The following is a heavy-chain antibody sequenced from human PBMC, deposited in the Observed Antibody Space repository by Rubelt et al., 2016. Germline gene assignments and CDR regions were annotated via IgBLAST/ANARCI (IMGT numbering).Heavy chain of an antibody. CDR3: ARESEQQLGNFDY. J-gene: IGHJ4*02. Sequence: QPPGKGLEWIGEINHSGSTNYNPSLKSRVTISVDTSKNQFSLKLSSVTAADTAVYYCARESEQQLGNFDYWGQGTLVTVSS. CDR2: INHSGST. V-gene: IGHV4-34*01. D-gene: IGHD6-13*01.